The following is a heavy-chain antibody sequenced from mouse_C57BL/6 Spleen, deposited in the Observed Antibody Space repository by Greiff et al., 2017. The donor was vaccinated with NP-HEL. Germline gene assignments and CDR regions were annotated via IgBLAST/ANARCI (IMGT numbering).Heavy chain of an antibody. CDR1: GYTFTDYY. J-gene: IGHJ2*01. CDR3: ARKDSPDY. CDR2: INPNNGGT. Sequence: EVQLQQSGPELVKPGASVKISCKASGYTFTDYYMNWVKQSHGKSLEWIGDINPNNGGTSYNQKFKGKATLTVDKSSSTAYMELRSLTSEDSAVYYCARKDSPDYWGQGTTLTVSS. V-gene: IGHV1-26*01.